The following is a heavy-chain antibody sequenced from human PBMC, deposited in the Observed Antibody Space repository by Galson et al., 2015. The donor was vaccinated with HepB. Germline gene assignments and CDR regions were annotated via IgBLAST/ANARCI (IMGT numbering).Heavy chain of an antibody. D-gene: IGHD5-12*01. CDR2: INPILGIA. J-gene: IGHJ6*02. Sequence: SVKVSCKASGYTFTSYGISWVRQAPGQGLEWMGWINPILGIANYAQKFQGRVTITADKSTSTTYMELSSLRSDDTAVYYCARSLSGNNFYHYSGLDVWGQGTTVTVSS. CDR3: ARSLSGNNFYHYSGLDV. CDR1: GYTFTSYG. V-gene: IGHV1-69*10.